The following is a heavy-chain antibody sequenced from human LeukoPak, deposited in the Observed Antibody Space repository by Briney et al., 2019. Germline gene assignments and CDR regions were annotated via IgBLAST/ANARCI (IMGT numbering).Heavy chain of an antibody. Sequence: ASEKVSCKASGYTFTSYGISWVRQAPGQGLEWVGMINPSGGSTSYAHQFQGRVTMTRETSTSTVYMELSSLRSEDTAVYYCARDRDFWSGQPMDVWGKGTTVTVSS. J-gene: IGHJ6*03. CDR1: GYTFTSYG. CDR3: ARDRDFWSGQPMDV. V-gene: IGHV1-46*01. CDR2: INPSGGST. D-gene: IGHD3-3*01.